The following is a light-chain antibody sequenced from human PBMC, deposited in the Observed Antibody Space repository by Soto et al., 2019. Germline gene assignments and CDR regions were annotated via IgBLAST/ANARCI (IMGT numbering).Light chain of an antibody. CDR2: DAS. J-gene: IGKJ3*01. Sequence: DIQMTQSPSSLSASVGDGVTITCRASQGIKNDLAWYQQKPGKAPKLLIYDASSLESGVPSRFSGSGSVTDFTLTISSLEPEDFAVYYCQQRSNWATFGPGTKVDIK. V-gene: IGKV1-17*01. CDR3: QQRSNWAT. CDR1: QGIKND.